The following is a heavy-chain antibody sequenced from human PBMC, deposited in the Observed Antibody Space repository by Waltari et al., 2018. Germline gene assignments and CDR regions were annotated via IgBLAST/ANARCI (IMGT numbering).Heavy chain of an antibody. CDR3: ASSTYYDSSGYYFDY. CDR1: GGTFSSYA. CDR2: IIPLCGTE. V-gene: IGHV1-69*01. J-gene: IGHJ4*02. D-gene: IGHD3-22*01. Sequence: QVQLVQSGAEVKKPGSSVKVSCKASGGTFSSYAISWVRQAPGQGPEWMGVIIPLCGTENDAQKFQSRVTITADESTSTAYMELSSLRSEDTAVYYCASSTYYDSSGYYFDYWGQGTLVTVSS.